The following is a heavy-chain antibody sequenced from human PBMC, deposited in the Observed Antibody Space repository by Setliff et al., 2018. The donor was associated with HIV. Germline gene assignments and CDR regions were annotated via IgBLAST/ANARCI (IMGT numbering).Heavy chain of an antibody. CDR3: ARTFVGAERYFDY. CDR2: IYIGGST. V-gene: IGHV3-53*01. J-gene: IGHJ4*02. CDR1: GFTVSSNY. Sequence: GGSLRLSCAASGFTVSSNYMSWVRQAPGKGLEWVSVIYIGGSTFYTDSVKGRFTISRDNSKNTLYLHMNSLRAEDTAVYYCARTFVGAERYFDYWGQGTLVTVSS. D-gene: IGHD1-26*01.